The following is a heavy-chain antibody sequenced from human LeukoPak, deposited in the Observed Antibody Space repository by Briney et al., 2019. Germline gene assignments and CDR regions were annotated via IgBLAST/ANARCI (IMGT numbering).Heavy chain of an antibody. CDR1: GYSISSGYY. V-gene: IGHV4-38-2*02. J-gene: IGHJ5*02. D-gene: IGHD3-22*01. CDR2: IYHSGST. CDR3: AREPKTTYYYDSRNNWFDP. Sequence: SETLSLTCTVSGYSISSGYYWGWIRQPPGKGLEWIGSIYHSGSTYYTPSLKSRVTISVDTSKNQFSLKLSSVTAADTAVYYCAREPKTTYYYDSRNNWFDPWGQGTLVTVSS.